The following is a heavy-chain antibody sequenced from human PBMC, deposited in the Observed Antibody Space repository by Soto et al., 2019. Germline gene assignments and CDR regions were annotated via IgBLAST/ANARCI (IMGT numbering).Heavy chain of an antibody. CDR2: IRSKANSYAT. V-gene: IGHV3-73*01. CDR3: TRHPYYDSSGYSN. Sequence: GGSLRLSCAASGFTFSGSAMHWVRQASGKGLEWVGRIRSKANSYATAYAASVKGRFTISRDDSKNTAYLQMNSLKTEDTAVYYCTRHPYYDSSGYSNWGQGTLVTVSS. CDR1: GFTFSGSA. D-gene: IGHD3-22*01. J-gene: IGHJ4*02.